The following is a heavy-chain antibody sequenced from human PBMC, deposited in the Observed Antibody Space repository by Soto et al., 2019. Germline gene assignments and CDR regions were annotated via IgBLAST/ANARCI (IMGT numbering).Heavy chain of an antibody. Sequence: GGSLRLSCAASGSTFSSYSMNWVRQAPGKGLEWVSSISSSSSYIYYADSVKGRFTISRDNAKNSLYLQMNSLRAEDTAVYYCARVIYDSSGYPSSGGAFDIWGQGTMVTVSS. CDR3: ARVIYDSSGYPSSGGAFDI. CDR2: ISSSSSYI. D-gene: IGHD3-22*01. V-gene: IGHV3-21*01. J-gene: IGHJ3*02. CDR1: GSTFSSYS.